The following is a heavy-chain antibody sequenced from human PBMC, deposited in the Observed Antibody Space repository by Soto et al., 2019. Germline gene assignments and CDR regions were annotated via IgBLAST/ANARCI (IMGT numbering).Heavy chain of an antibody. J-gene: IGHJ3*02. CDR1: GYTFTGYY. D-gene: IGHD6-6*01. CDR2: INPNSGGT. Sequence: GASVKVSCKASGYTFTGYYMQWVRQAPGQGLEWMGWINPNSGGTNYAQKFQGRVTMTRDTSISTAYMELSRLRSDDTAVYYCARVREDSSSHDAFDIWGQGTMVTVSS. V-gene: IGHV1-2*02. CDR3: ARVREDSSSHDAFDI.